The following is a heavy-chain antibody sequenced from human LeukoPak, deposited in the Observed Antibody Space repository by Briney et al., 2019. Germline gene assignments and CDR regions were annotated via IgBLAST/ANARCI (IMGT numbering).Heavy chain of an antibody. D-gene: IGHD2-21*01. Sequence: PGGSLRLSCAASGCTISSSAMSCVRQAPGKGLEWLSTISGGGGSTYYADSEKGRFTISRDHSKNQLYLPMKRLRTTDTSVYYCSKGSGWLLPHYFDFWGQGTLVTVSS. CDR1: GCTISSSA. J-gene: IGHJ4*02. CDR3: SKGSGWLLPHYFDF. V-gene: IGHV3-23*01. CDR2: ISGGGGST.